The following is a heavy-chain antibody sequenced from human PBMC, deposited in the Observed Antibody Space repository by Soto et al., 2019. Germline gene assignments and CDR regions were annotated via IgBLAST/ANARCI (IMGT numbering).Heavy chain of an antibody. J-gene: IGHJ4*02. V-gene: IGHV3-48*02. Sequence: EVQLVESGGGLVQPGGSLRLSCAASGFTFSHSGMNWVRQAPGKGLEWVSYIRGDGSTIYADSVKGRFTISRDNAKNSLSLQLNSLRDEDTAVYYCARAFDGIYSYLDYWGQGALVIVSS. CDR3: ARAFDGIYSYLDY. CDR1: GFTFSHSG. D-gene: IGHD1-26*01. CDR2: IRGDGSTI.